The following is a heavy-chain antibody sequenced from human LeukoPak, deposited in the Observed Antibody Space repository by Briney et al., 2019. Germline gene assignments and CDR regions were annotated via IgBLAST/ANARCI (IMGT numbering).Heavy chain of an antibody. CDR1: GFTFCSYA. V-gene: IGHV3-23*01. J-gene: IGHJ6*03. CDR3: PQKVITQYYYYLDV. Sequence: GGSLRLSCAASGFTFCSYAMSWVRQAQGKGLEWVSAISGSGGSTYYADSVKGRFTISRGDSKNTLYLQMNSLRAEDTAVYYCPQKVITQYYYYLDVWGKGTTVTVSS. D-gene: IGHD2-21*01. CDR2: ISGSGGST.